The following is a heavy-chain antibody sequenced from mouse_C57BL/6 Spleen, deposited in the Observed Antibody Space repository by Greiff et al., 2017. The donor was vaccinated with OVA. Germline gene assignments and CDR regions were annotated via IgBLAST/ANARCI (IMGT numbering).Heavy chain of an antibody. J-gene: IGHJ2*01. CDR3: AKEGDYTFLYYFDY. CDR2: INYDGSST. D-gene: IGHD2-4*01. Sequence: EVKVVESEGGLVQPGSSMKLSCTASGFTFSDYYMAWVRQVPEKGLEWVANINYDGSSTYYLDSLKSRFIISRDNAKNILYLQMSSLKSEDTATDDCAKEGDYTFLYYFDYWGQGTTLTVSS. CDR1: GFTFSDYY. V-gene: IGHV5-16*01.